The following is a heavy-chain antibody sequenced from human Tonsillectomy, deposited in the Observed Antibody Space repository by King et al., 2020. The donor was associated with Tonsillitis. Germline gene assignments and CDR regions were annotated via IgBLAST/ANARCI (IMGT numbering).Heavy chain of an antibody. D-gene: IGHD3-3*01. CDR1: GFIFSNYA. CDR2: SSYDGSNK. Sequence: VQLVESGRGVVQPGRSLRLSCAASGFIFSNYAMHWVRQAPGKGLEWVAVSSYDGSNKYYADSVKGRFIISRDNSKNTLYLQMNSLRAEDTAVYYCAKEVAGNDFWGGPPGYDFDNWGQGTLVTVSS. J-gene: IGHJ4*02. CDR3: AKEVAGNDFWGGPPGYDFDN. V-gene: IGHV3-30*18.